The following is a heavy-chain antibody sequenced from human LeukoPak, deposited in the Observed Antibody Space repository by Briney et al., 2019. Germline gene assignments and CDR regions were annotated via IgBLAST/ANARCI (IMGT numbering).Heavy chain of an antibody. CDR2: IWYDGSNK. J-gene: IGHJ4*02. Sequence: GGSLRLSCVASGFTFSSYGMHWVRQAPGKGLEWVAVIWYDGSNKYYADSVKGRFTISRDNSKNTLYLQMNSLRAEDTAVYYCARGDYDYVWGSYRSRGYFDYWGQGTLVTVSS. CDR1: GFTFSSYG. V-gene: IGHV3-33*01. CDR3: ARGDYDYVWGSYRSRGYFDY. D-gene: IGHD3-16*02.